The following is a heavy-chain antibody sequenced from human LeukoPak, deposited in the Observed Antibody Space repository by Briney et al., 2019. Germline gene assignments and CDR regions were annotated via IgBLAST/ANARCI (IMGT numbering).Heavy chain of an antibody. V-gene: IGHV3-11*01. D-gene: IGHD3-9*01. CDR1: GFTLSDYY. CDR2: ISSSGSTI. Sequence: GGSLRLSCAASGFTLSDYYMSWICQAPGKGLEWVSYISSSGSTIYYADSVKGRFTISRDNAKNSLYLQMNSLRSEDTAVYYCATDPTRITNSRILLGYFDWFKVWGQGTLVTVSS. J-gene: IGHJ4*02. CDR3: ATDPTRITNSRILLGYFDWFKV.